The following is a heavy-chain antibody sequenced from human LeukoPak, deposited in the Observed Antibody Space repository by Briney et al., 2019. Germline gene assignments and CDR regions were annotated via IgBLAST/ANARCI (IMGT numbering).Heavy chain of an antibody. J-gene: IGHJ5*02. D-gene: IGHD4-4*01. Sequence: SETLSLTCAVYGGSFSGYYWSWIRQPPGKGLEWIGEINHSGSTNYNPSLKSRVTISVDTSKNQFSLKLSSVTAADTAVYYCARGAKTKTTLTTNNWFDPWGQGTLVTVSS. CDR3: ARGAKTKTTLTTNNWFDP. CDR2: INHSGST. V-gene: IGHV4-34*01. CDR1: GGSFSGYY.